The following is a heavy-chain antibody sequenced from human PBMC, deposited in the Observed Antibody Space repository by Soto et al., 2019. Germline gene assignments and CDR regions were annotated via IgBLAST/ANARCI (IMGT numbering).Heavy chain of an antibody. V-gene: IGHV3-30-3*01. CDR3: ASQGIAVAGYFDY. Sequence: GGSLRLSCAASGFTFSSYAMHWVRQAPGKGLEWVAVISYDGSNKYYADSVKGRFTISRDNSKNTLYLQMNGLRAEDTAVYYCASQGIAVAGYFDYWGQGTLVTVSS. D-gene: IGHD6-19*01. J-gene: IGHJ4*02. CDR1: GFTFSSYA. CDR2: ISYDGSNK.